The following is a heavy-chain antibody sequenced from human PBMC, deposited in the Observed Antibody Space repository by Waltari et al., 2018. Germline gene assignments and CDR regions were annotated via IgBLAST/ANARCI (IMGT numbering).Heavy chain of an antibody. D-gene: IGHD3-10*01. V-gene: IGHV4-59*01. CDR3: ARATGYGSGSYYFDY. CDR1: GGSISSYY. Sequence: QVQLQESGPGLVKPSETLSLTCTVSGGSISSYYWSWIRQPPGKGLEWIGYIYYSGSTNYNPSLKSRVTISVDTSKNQFSLKLSSVTAADTAVYYCARATGYGSGSYYFDYWAREPWSPSPQ. CDR2: IYYSGST. J-gene: IGHJ4*02.